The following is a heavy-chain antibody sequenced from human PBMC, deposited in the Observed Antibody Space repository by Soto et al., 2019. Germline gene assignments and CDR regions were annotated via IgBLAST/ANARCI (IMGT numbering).Heavy chain of an antibody. D-gene: IGHD2-15*01. CDR3: ARDQYCSVSTCFGYPGV. Sequence: QVQLLQSGSLLKRPGSSVKISCQASGDTFITHTLTWVRQAPGQGPEWVGRIIPLLGMTDYAQRFQGRVTLTADKSTATAYIGLRSLTFEGRAIYYGARDQYCSVSTCFGYPGVWGTGTALSVSS. V-gene: IGHV1-69*04. J-gene: IGHJ6*04. CDR1: GDTFITHT. CDR2: IIPLLGMT.